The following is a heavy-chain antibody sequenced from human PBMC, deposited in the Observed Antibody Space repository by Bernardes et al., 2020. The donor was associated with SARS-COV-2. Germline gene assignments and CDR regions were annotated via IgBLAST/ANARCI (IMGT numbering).Heavy chain of an antibody. CDR2: IRGSTTLT. CDR1: GFTFRNYA. V-gene: IGHV3-23*01. D-gene: IGHD6-19*01. J-gene: IGHJ5*02. Sequence: GSLRLSCVASGFTFRNYAMSWVRQAPGKGLDWVAGIRGSTTLTYYADSVKGRFTISRDNSRNTLYLQMNSLSVEDTAVYYCAKNPPYTDGWYRWFDPWGQGTLVTVSS. CDR3: AKNPPYTDGWYRWFDP.